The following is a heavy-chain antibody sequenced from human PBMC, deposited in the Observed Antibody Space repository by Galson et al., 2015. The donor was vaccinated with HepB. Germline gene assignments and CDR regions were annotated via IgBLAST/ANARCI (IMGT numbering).Heavy chain of an antibody. CDR1: GGSISSSSYY. CDR3: ARVADMVATTKPRWFDP. J-gene: IGHJ5*02. Sequence: LSLTCTVSGGSISSSSYYWGWIRQPPGKGLEWIGSMYHSGSTYYNPSLKSRVTISVDTSKNQVSLKLSSVTAADTAVYYCARVADMVATTKPRWFDPWGQGTLVTVSS. D-gene: IGHD5-12*01. CDR2: MYHSGST. V-gene: IGHV4-39*07.